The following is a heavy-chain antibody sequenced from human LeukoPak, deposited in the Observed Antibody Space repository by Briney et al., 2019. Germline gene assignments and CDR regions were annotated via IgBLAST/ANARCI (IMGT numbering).Heavy chain of an antibody. CDR1: GFTFSSHR. CDR2: VSTDGSTT. CDR3: ARDTNGLAY. J-gene: IGHJ4*02. Sequence: GGSLRLSCAASGFTFSSHRMHWVRQAPGKGLVWVSCVSTDGSTTNYADSVKGRFTISRDNAKNTLYLQMNSLRVEDTAVYYCARDTNGLAYWGLGARVTVSS. D-gene: IGHD2-8*01. V-gene: IGHV3-74*01.